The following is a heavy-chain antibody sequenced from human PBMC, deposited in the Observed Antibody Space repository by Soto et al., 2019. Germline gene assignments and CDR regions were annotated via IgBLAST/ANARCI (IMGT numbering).Heavy chain of an antibody. CDR3: ATGRYCSGGSCFYGMAV. D-gene: IGHD2-15*01. CDR1: GYSFTSYG. CDR2: FDPEDGET. J-gene: IGHJ6*02. Sequence: ASVKVSCKASGYSFTSYGIGWVRQAPGQGLEWMGGFDPEDGETIYAQKFQGRVTMTEDTSTDTAYMELSSLRSEDTAVYYCATGRYCSGGSCFYGMAVWGQGTTVTVSS. V-gene: IGHV1-24*01.